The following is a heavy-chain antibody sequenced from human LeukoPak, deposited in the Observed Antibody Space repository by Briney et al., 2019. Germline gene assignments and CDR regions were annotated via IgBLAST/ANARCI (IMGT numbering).Heavy chain of an antibody. V-gene: IGHV1-2*02. CDR2: INPNSGGT. CDR1: GYTFTGYD. J-gene: IGHJ4*02. Sequence: GASVKVSCKASGYTFTGYDMHWVRQAPGQGLEWMGWINPNSGGTNYAQKFQGRITMTRDTSISTAYMELSRLRSDDTAVYYCARDPGGSYPDYYCDYWGQGTLVTVSS. D-gene: IGHD1-26*01. CDR3: ARDPGGSYPDYYCDY.